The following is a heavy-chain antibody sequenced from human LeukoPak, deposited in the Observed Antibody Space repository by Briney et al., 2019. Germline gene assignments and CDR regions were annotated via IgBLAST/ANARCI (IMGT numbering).Heavy chain of an antibody. J-gene: IGHJ4*02. D-gene: IGHD3-16*02. CDR1: GYRFTTFW. CDR3: ARHPGVIVPIDY. V-gene: IGHV5-51*01. CDR2: IYPGDSDT. Sequence: GESLKISCKGSGYRFTTFWIGWVRQMRGKGVEWMGFIYPGDSDTRYSPSFQGQVTISADKSISTAYLQWSSLKASDTAIYYCARHPGVIVPIDYWGQGTLVTVSS.